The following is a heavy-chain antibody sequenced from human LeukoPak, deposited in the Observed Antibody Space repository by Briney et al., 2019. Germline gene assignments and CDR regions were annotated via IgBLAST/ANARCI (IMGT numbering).Heavy chain of an antibody. J-gene: IGHJ3*02. V-gene: IGHV1-8*01. D-gene: IGHD3-22*01. CDR1: GYTFTSYD. Sequence: ASVKVSCKASGYTFTSYDINWVRQATGQGLEWMGWMNPNSGNTGYAQKFQGRVTMTRDTSTSTVYMELSSLRSEDTAVYYCARGAGYYDSSGYSYKHDAFDIWGQGTMVTVSS. CDR2: MNPNSGNT. CDR3: ARGAGYYDSSGYSYKHDAFDI.